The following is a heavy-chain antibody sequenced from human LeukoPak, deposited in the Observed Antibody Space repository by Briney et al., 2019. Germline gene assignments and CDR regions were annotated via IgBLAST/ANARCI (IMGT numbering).Heavy chain of an antibody. J-gene: IGHJ4*02. CDR3: ARDESHYGDYAF. Sequence: GGSLRLSCAASGFTVCSNYMSLVGQAPGKGVEWGSVIYSGGSTYYADSVKCRFTISRDNSKNTLNLQMNSLRAEDTAVYYCARDESHYGDYAFWGQGTLVTVSS. D-gene: IGHD4-17*01. CDR2: IYSGGST. V-gene: IGHV3-66*01. CDR1: GFTVCSNY.